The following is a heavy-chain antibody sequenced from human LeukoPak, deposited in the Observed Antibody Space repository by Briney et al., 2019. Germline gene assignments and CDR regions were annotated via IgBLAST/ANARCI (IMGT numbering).Heavy chain of an antibody. CDR3: ARVRDGYNSD. D-gene: IGHD5-24*01. J-gene: IGHJ4*02. V-gene: IGHV4-61*01. CDR2: IYYSGST. Sequence: SETLSLTCTVSGGSFSSGSYYWSWIRQPPGKGLEWIGYIYYSGSTNYNPSLKCRVTISVDTSKNQVSLKLSSVTAADTAVYYCARVRDGYNSDWGQGTLVTVSS. CDR1: GGSFSSGSYY.